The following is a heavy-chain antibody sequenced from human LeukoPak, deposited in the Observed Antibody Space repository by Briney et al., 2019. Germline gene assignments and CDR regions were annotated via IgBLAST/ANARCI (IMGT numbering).Heavy chain of an antibody. CDR2: IDTSGSYI. J-gene: IGHJ3*02. V-gene: IGHV3-21*01. CDR3: ARGRSITLLRGVAMSDGFDI. CDR1: GFTFTSYG. Sequence: GGSLRLSCTASGFTFTSYGMNWVRQAPGKGLEWVSFIDTSGSYIYYGDSLKGRVNISRDNAKNSLYLQMNGLRAEDTAVYYCARGRSITLLRGVAMSDGFDIWGQGAMVTVSS. D-gene: IGHD3-10*01.